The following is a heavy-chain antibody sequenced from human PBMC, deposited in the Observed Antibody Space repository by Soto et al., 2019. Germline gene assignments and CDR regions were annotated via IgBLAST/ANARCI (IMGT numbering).Heavy chain of an antibody. CDR1: GYTFTMYS. CDR2: INAGNGNT. J-gene: IGHJ3*01. Sequence: QVQLVQSGAEVRKPGASEKVSCKASGYTFTMYSVHRVRQAPGQRLEWTGYINAGNGNTKYLQKFQGRVTFARDTSAKTVDMELSSLSSEDAAMYYCARPGIMITSGSNDGFHVWGQGTMVNGSS. D-gene: IGHD3-16*01. V-gene: IGHV1-3*01. CDR3: ARPGIMITSGSNDGFHV.